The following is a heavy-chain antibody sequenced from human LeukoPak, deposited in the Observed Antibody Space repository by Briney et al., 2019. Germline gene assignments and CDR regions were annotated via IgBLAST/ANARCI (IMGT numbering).Heavy chain of an antibody. CDR1: GYTFTSYG. D-gene: IGHD2-2*01. V-gene: IGHV1-18*01. Sequence: ASVKVSCKASGYTFTSYGISWVRQAPGQGLEWMGWISAYNGNTNYAQKLQGRVTMTTDTSTSTAYMELRSLRSDDTAVYYCARNSRYCSSTSCYAVDPWGQGTLVTVSS. CDR3: ARNSRYCSSTSCYAVDP. CDR2: ISAYNGNT. J-gene: IGHJ5*02.